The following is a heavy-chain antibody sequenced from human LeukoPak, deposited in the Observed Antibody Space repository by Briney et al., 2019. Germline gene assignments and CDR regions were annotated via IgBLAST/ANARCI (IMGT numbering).Heavy chain of an antibody. CDR1: GVTLCTYA. D-gene: IGHD3-22*01. CDR3: AKGSYYDSSGSFYFDY. CDR2: ISGSGDNT. V-gene: IGHV3-23*01. J-gene: IGHJ4*02. Sequence: GGSLRLSCAASGVTLCTYAMSWVRQAPGKGLEWVSGISGSGDNTYYADSVKGRFTISRDNSKNTLYVQVNSLGTEDTAAYYCAKGSYYDSSGSFYFDYWGQGTLVTVSS.